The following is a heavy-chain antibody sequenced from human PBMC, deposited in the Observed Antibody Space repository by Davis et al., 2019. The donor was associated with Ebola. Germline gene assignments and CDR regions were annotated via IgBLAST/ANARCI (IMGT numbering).Heavy chain of an antibody. CDR1: GFTFGDYA. CDR2: INHSGST. D-gene: IGHD2-15*01. J-gene: IGHJ2*01. Sequence: ESLKISCTASGFTFGDYAMSWVRQPPGKGLEWIGEINHSGSTNYNPSLKSRVTISVDTSKNQFSLKLSSVTAADTAVYYCARVVFVAGATPSWYFDLWGRGTLVTVSP. V-gene: IGHV4-34*01. CDR3: ARVVFVAGATPSWYFDL.